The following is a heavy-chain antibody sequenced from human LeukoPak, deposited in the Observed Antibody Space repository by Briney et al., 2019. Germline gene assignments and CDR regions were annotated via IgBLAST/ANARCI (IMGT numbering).Heavy chain of an antibody. J-gene: IGHJ5*02. D-gene: IGHD3-3*01. CDR2: ISSSSSTI. Sequence: PGGSLRLSCAASGFTFSSYSMNWVRQAPGKGLEWVSYISSSSSTIYYADSVKGRFTISRDNAKNSLYLQMNSLRDEDTAVYYCAREYDFWSGYYLWFDPWGQGTLVTVSS. V-gene: IGHV3-48*02. CDR3: AREYDFWSGYYLWFDP. CDR1: GFTFSSYS.